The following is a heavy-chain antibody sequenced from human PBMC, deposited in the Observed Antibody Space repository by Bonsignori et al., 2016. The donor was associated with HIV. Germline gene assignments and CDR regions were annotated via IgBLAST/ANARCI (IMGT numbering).Heavy chain of an antibody. CDR2: VYHSGST. J-gene: IGHJ2*01. CDR1: GYSISSGFY. CDR3: ARGGGAEDNPYYFLWNFAL. D-gene: IGHD3-22*01. V-gene: IGHV4-38-2*01. Sequence: QVQLQESGPGLVKPSETLPLTCVVSGYSISSGFYWGWIRQTPGKGLEWIGSVYHSGSTYYNPSLKSRVTISVDTSNNQFSLRLSSVTAADAAIYYCARGGGAEDNPYYFLWNFALWGRGSLVTVSS.